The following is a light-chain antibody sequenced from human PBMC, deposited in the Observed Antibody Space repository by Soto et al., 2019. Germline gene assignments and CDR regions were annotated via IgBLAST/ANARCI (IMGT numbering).Light chain of an antibody. CDR3: SSYTSSSLWV. J-gene: IGLJ3*02. Sequence: QSALTQPASVSGSPGQSITISCTGTSSDVGGYNYVSWYQQHPGKAPKLMIYDVSNRPSGVSNRCSGSKSGNTASLTISGRQAEYEADYYCSSYTSSSLWVFGGGTKLTVL. CDR2: DVS. V-gene: IGLV2-14*01. CDR1: SSDVGGYNY.